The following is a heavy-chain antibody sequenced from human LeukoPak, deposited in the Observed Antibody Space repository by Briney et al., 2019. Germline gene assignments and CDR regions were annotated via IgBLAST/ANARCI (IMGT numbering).Heavy chain of an antibody. CDR3: AKVAGSGSYYNGFDS. D-gene: IGHD3-10*01. Sequence: GGSLRLSCAASGFPFSGYWMHWVRQAPGKGLEWVSGISGSGGSAYYADSVKGRFTISRDISKDTLYLEMNSLRAEDTAVYYCAKVAGSGSYYNGFDSWGQGTLVTVSS. V-gene: IGHV3-23*01. CDR1: GFPFSGYW. CDR2: ISGSGGSA. J-gene: IGHJ4*02.